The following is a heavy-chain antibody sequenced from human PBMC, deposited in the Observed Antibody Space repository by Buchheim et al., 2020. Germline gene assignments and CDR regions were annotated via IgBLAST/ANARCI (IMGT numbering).Heavy chain of an antibody. CDR1: GFTFSSYG. V-gene: IGHV3-30*18. Sequence: QVQLVESGGGVVQPGRSLRLSCAASGFTFSSYGMHWVRQAPDKGLEWVAVISYDGSNKYYADSVKGRFTISRDNSKNTLYLQMNSLRAEDTAVYYCAKDKSNTWDFDYWGQGTL. CDR2: ISYDGSNK. CDR3: AKDKSNTWDFDY. J-gene: IGHJ4*02. D-gene: IGHD7-27*01.